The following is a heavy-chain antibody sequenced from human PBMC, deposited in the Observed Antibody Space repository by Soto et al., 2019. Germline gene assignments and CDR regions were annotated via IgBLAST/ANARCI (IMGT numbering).Heavy chain of an antibody. J-gene: IGHJ4*02. CDR2: ISAHNGNT. V-gene: IGHV1-18*01. D-gene: IGHD1-1*01. Sequence: QVHLVQSGAEVKKPGASVKVSCQGSGYAFTTYGITWVRQAPGQGLEWMGWISAHNGNTNYAQKLQGRVTVTRDTSTSTAYMELRSLRYDDTAVYYCARRRYGDYWGQGALVIVSS. CDR1: GYAFTTYG. CDR3: ARRRYGDY.